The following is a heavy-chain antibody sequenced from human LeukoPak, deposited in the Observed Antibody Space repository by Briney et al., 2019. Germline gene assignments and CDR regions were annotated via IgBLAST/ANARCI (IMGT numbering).Heavy chain of an antibody. CDR1: GFTFSSYW. CDR2: IKQDGSEK. CDR3: ARELLGHGYNSGDFDY. J-gene: IGHJ4*02. Sequence: GGSLRLSCAASGFTFSSYWMNWVRQAPGKGLGWVANIKQDGSEKYYVDSVKGRFTISRDNAKNSLYLQMNSLRAEDTAVYYCARELLGHGYNSGDFDYWGQGVLVTVSS. D-gene: IGHD5-12*01. V-gene: IGHV3-7*01.